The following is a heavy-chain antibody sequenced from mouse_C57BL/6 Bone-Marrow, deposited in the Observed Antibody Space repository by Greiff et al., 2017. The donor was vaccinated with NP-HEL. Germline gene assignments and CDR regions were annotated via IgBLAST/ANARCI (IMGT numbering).Heavy chain of an antibody. V-gene: IGHV1-55*01. J-gene: IGHJ2*01. Sequence: VQLQQPGAELVKPGASVKLSCKASGYTFTSYWITWVKQRPGQGLEWIGDIYPGSGSTNYNEKFKSKATLTVDTSSSTAYMQRSSLTSEDSAVYDCARRLPCDLDYWGQGTTLTVSA. CDR1: GYTFTSYW. CDR3: ARRLPCDLDY. D-gene: IGHD2-2*01. CDR2: IYPGSGST.